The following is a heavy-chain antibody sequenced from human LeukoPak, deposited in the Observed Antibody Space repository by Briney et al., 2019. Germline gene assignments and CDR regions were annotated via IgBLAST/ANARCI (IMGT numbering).Heavy chain of an antibody. Sequence: SETLSLTCTVSGGSISSYYWSWIRQPPGKGLEWIGYIYCSGSTNYNPSLKSRVTISVDTSKNQFSLKLSSVTAADTAVYYCARDQWRSGWLDYWGQGTLVTVSS. CDR1: GGSISSYY. D-gene: IGHD6-19*01. V-gene: IGHV4-59*01. CDR2: IYCSGST. J-gene: IGHJ4*02. CDR3: ARDQWRSGWLDY.